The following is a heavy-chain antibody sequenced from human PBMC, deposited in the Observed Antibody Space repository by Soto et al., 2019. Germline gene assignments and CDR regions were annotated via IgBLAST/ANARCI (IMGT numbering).Heavy chain of an antibody. CDR3: AKDQDWGGTSCQFWAPGY. V-gene: IGHV3-30*18. D-gene: IGHD2-2*01. Sequence: QVQLVESGGGVVQPGKSLRLSCAAFGFTFSYYGMHWVRQAPGKGLEWVALISNAGSNKYYADSLKGRFTISRDNTKNAQSLHMNSPKAEDTAVYYCAKDQDWGGTSCQFWAPGYWGQGTMVIVSS. CDR1: GFTFSYYG. CDR2: ISNAGSNK. J-gene: IGHJ4*02.